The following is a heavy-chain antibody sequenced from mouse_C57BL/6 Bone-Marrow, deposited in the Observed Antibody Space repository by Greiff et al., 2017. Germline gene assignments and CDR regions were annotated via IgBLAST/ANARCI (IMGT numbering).Heavy chain of an antibody. V-gene: IGHV1-82*01. CDR3: ARFYDGYSLGYYFDY. D-gene: IGHD2-3*01. Sequence: QVQLQQSGPELVKPGASVKISCKASGYAFSSSWMNWVKQRPGTGLEWIGRIYPGDGDTNYNGKFKGKATLTADKSSSTAYMQLSSLTSEDSAVYFCARFYDGYSLGYYFDYWGQGTTLTVSS. CDR1: GYAFSSSW. J-gene: IGHJ2*01. CDR2: IYPGDGDT.